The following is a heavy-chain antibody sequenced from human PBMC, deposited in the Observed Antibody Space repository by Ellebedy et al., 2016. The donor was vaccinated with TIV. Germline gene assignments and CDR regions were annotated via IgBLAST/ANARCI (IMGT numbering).Heavy chain of an antibody. V-gene: IGHV1-2*02. CDR2: INPNSGGT. CDR1: GYTFTGYY. Sequence: ASVKVSCXASGYTFTGYYIHWVRQAPGHGLEWMGWINPNSGGTNSAQKFQGRVTMIRDTSISAAYLELRWLRSDDTAVYYCAREYCSGTRCYDNWFDPWGQGTLVTVSS. D-gene: IGHD2-15*01. J-gene: IGHJ5*02. CDR3: AREYCSGTRCYDNWFDP.